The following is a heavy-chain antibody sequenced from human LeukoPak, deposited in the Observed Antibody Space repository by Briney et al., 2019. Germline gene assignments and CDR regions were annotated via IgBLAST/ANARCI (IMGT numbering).Heavy chain of an antibody. J-gene: IGHJ3*02. D-gene: IGHD1-7*01. V-gene: IGHV1-69*13. CDR1: GGTFSSYA. CDR3: ARDRELRGAFDI. CDR2: IIPIFGTA. Sequence: GASVKVSCKASGGTFSSYAISWVRQAPGQGLEWMGGIIPIFGTANYAQKFQGRVTITADEPTSTAYMELSSLRSEDTAVYYCARDRELRGAFDIWGQGTMVTVSS.